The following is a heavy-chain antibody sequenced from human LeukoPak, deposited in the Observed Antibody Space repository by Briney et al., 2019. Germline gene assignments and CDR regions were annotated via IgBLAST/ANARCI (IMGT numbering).Heavy chain of an antibody. V-gene: IGHV3-7*01. D-gene: IGHD1-14*01. CDR3: ARQIPGLIGYYYMDV. CDR2: IRQGGSEK. CDR1: GFTFSNYW. J-gene: IGHJ6*03. Sequence: GGSLRLSCAVSGFTFSNYWMSWVRQAPGKGLEWVANIRQGGSEKYYVDSVKGRFTISRDNAKNSLYLQMNSLRAEDTAVYYCARQIPGLIGYYYMDVWGKGTTVTVSS.